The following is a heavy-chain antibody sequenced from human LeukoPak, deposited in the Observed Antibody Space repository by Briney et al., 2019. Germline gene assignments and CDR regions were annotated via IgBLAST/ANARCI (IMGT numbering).Heavy chain of an antibody. J-gene: IGHJ6*02. D-gene: IGHD3-16*02. V-gene: IGHV4-30-4*01. CDR1: GGSISSGDYY. Sequence: SETLSLTCTVSGGSISSGDYYWSWIRQPPGKGLEWIVYIYYSGSTYYNPSLKSRVTISVDTSKNQFSLKLSSVTAADTAVYYCARGYLLGVFETGFPYYYGMDVWGQGTTVTVSS. CDR3: ARGYLLGVFETGFPYYYGMDV. CDR2: IYYSGST.